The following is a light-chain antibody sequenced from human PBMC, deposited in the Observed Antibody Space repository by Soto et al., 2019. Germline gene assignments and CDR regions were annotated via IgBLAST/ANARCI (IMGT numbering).Light chain of an antibody. V-gene: IGKV3-20*01. J-gene: IGKJ5*01. CDR3: QQYDNSPIT. CDR1: QSVTNNY. CDR2: DAS. Sequence: EIVLTQSPGTLSLSPVARATRSCRASQSVTNNYLAWYQQKPGQAPRLLIYDASGRATGIPDRFSGSGSGTDFTLTISRLEPEDFAVYYCQQYDNSPITFGQGTRLEI.